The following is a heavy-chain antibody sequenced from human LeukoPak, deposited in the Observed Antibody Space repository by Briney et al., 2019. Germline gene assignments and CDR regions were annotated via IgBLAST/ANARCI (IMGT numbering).Heavy chain of an antibody. CDR2: MNPNSGNT. D-gene: IGHD3-22*01. V-gene: IGHV1-8*01. CDR1: GYTFTSYD. CDR3: AREYYYDSSALPNDY. J-gene: IGHJ4*02. Sequence: GASVKLSCKASGYTFTSYDINWVRQPTGQGLEWMGWMNPNSGNTGYAQKFQGRVTMTRNTSISTAYMELSSLRSEDTAVYYCAREYYYDSSALPNDYWGQGALVTVSS.